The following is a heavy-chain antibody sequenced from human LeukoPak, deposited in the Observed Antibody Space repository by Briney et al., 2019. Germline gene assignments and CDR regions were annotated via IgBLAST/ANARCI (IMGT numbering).Heavy chain of an antibody. CDR1: GGSISSYY. Sequence: SETLSLTCTVSGGSISSYYWSWIRQPPGKGLEWIGYIYYSGSTNYNPSLKSRVTISVDTSKNQFSLKLSSVTAADTAVYYCASSLGSKGSDYWGQGTLVTVSS. J-gene: IGHJ4*02. V-gene: IGHV4-59*01. D-gene: IGHD2-15*01. CDR3: ASSLGSKGSDY. CDR2: IYYSGST.